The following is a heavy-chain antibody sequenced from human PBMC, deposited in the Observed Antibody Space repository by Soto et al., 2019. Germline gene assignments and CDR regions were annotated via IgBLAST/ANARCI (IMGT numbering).Heavy chain of an antibody. CDR2: FSSTSTYI. CDR3: AREGSLYNDYISNCVDY. J-gene: IGHJ4*02. Sequence: GGSLRLSCAASGFTFSSYSMIWVRQAPGKGLEWVSSFSSTSTYIYYADSVKGRFTISRDNAKNSLYLLMNSLRAEDTAVYYCAREGSLYNDYISNCVDYWGQGTLVTVSS. CDR1: GFTFSSYS. D-gene: IGHD4-4*01. V-gene: IGHV3-21*01.